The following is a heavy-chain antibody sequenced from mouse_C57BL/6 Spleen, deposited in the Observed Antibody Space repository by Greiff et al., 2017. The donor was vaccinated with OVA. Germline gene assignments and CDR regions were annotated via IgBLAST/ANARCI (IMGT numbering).Heavy chain of an antibody. Sequence: QVQLQQPGAELVMPGASVKLSCKASGYTFTSYWMHWVKQRPGQGLEWIGEIDPSDSYTNYNQKFKGKSTLTVDKSSSTAYMQLSSLTSEDSAVYYCARWGLLGRGIDYWGQGTTLTVSS. D-gene: IGHD4-1*01. CDR3: ARWGLLGRGIDY. J-gene: IGHJ2*01. CDR1: GYTFTSYW. V-gene: IGHV1-69*01. CDR2: IDPSDSYT.